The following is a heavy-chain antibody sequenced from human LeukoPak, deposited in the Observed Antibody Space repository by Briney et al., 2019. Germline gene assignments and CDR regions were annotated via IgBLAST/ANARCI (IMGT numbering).Heavy chain of an antibody. D-gene: IGHD6-6*01. V-gene: IGHV4-34*01. CDR3: ARGLRNRSSGTRFDVFDI. CDR2: TDHSGST. CDR1: GGTFSGYY. J-gene: IGHJ3*02. Sequence: SETLSLTSAVYGGTFSGYYWSWIRKAPGQGLEWIGETDHSGSTTYNPSLKSRVNISVDSSKNQFSLKLRSVTAAYTAVYYCARGLRNRSSGTRFDVFDIWGQGTMVTVSS.